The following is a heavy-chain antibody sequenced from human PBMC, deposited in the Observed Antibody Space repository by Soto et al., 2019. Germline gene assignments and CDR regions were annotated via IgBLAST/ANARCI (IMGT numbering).Heavy chain of an antibody. J-gene: IGHJ4*02. Sequence: GESLKISCKGSGYSFTSYWIGWVRQMPGKGLEWMGIIYPGDSDTRYSPSFQGQVTISADKSISTAYLQWSSLKASDTAMYYCALPPQVATISGVAVDYWGQGTLVTVSS. D-gene: IGHD5-12*01. CDR2: IYPGDSDT. CDR1: GYSFTSYW. CDR3: ALPPQVATISGVAVDY. V-gene: IGHV5-51*01.